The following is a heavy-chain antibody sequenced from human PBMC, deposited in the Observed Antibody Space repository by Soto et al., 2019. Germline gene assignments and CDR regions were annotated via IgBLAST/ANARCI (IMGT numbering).Heavy chain of an antibody. J-gene: IGHJ3*02. V-gene: IGHV3-21*01. D-gene: IGHD6-19*01. Sequence: EVQLVESGGGLVKPGGSLRLSCAASGFTFSSYSMNWVRQAPGKGLEWVSSISSSSSYIYYADSVKGRFTISRDNAKNSLYLQMNSLRAEDTAVYYCGASLISSADAFDIWGQGTMVTVSS. CDR2: ISSSSSYI. CDR1: GFTFSSYS. CDR3: GASLISSADAFDI.